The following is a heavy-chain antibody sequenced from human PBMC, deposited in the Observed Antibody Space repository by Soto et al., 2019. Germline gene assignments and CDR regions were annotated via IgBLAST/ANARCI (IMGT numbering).Heavy chain of an antibody. V-gene: IGHV3-30*18. CDR2: ISYDGSNT. J-gene: IGHJ4*02. CDR3: AKGEDSSGYYFLLDY. D-gene: IGHD3-22*01. Sequence: GGSLRLSCAASGFTFGSYAMHWVRQAPGKGLEWVALISYDGSNTYYADSVKGRFTISREYSKKTVYLQMNSLRAEDTAVYFCAKGEDSSGYYFLLDYWGQGTLVTVSS. CDR1: GFTFGSYA.